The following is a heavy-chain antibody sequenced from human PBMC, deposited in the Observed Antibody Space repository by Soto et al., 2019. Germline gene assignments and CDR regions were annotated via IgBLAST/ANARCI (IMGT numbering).Heavy chain of an antibody. V-gene: IGHV4-31*03. CDR3: ARVGVNYYGSGILRGERFDYFDY. J-gene: IGHJ4*02. Sequence: QVQLQESGPGLVKPSQTLSLTCTVSGGSISSGGYYWSWIRQHPGKGLEWIGYIYYSGSTYYNPSLKSRVTISVDTSKNQFSLKLSSVTAADTAVYYCARVGVNYYGSGILRGERFDYFDYWGQGTLVTVSS. D-gene: IGHD3-10*01. CDR2: IYYSGST. CDR1: GGSISSGGYY.